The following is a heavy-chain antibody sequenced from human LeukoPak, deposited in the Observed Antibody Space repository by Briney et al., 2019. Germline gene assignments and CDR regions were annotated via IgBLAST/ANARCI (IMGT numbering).Heavy chain of an antibody. CDR1: GGSISRYY. CDR3: ARVGSSSWYYFDY. Sequence: PSETLSLTCTVSGGSISRYYWSWIRQPPGKGLEWIGYIYYSGSTNYNPSLQSRVTISVDTSKNPFSLKLSSVTAADTAVYDCARVGSSSWYYFDYWGQGTLVTVSS. V-gene: IGHV4-59*01. CDR2: IYYSGST. D-gene: IGHD6-13*01. J-gene: IGHJ4*02.